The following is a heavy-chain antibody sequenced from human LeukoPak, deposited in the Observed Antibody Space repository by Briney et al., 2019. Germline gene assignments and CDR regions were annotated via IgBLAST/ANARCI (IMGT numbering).Heavy chain of an antibody. CDR2: IIPIFGTA. V-gene: IGHV1-69*05. CDR3: ASCFYDSSGYYYYFDY. D-gene: IGHD3-22*01. J-gene: IGHJ4*02. CDR1: GGTFSSYA. Sequence: GASVKVSCKASGGTFSSYAISWVRQAPGQGLEWVGGIIPIFGTANYAQKFQGRVTITTDESTSTAYMELSSLRSEDTAVYYCASCFYDSSGYYYYFDYWGQGTLVTVSS.